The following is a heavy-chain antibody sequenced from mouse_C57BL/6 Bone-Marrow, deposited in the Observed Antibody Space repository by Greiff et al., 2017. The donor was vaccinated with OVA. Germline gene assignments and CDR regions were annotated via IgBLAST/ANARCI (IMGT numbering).Heavy chain of an antibody. J-gene: IGHJ3*01. CDR1: GFSLTSYG. CDR2: IWGVGST. V-gene: IGHV2-6*01. CDR3: ASGDPFQGFAY. Sequence: QVQLKESGPGLVAPSQSLSITCTVSGFSLTSYGVDWVRQSPGTGLEWLGVIWGVGSTNYNSALKSRLSISKDNSKSQVFLKMNSLQTDDTAMYYCASGDPFQGFAYWGQGTLVTVSA.